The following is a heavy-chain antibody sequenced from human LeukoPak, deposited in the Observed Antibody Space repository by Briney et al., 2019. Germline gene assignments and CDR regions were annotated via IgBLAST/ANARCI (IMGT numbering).Heavy chain of an antibody. Sequence: GGSLRLSCAASGFTFSSYAMSWVRQAPGKGLEWVSSISSSSSYIYYADSVKGRFTISRDNAKNSLYLQMNSLRAEDTAVYYCAREYCTNGVCYEYYYYYYMDVWGKGTTVTVSS. CDR3: AREYCTNGVCYEYYYYYYMDV. D-gene: IGHD2-8*01. J-gene: IGHJ6*03. CDR2: ISSSSSYI. CDR1: GFTFSSYA. V-gene: IGHV3-21*01.